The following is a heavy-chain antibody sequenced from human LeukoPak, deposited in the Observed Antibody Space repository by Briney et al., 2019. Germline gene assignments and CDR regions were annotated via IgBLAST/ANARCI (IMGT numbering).Heavy chain of an antibody. J-gene: IGHJ3*02. CDR3: ARHPLIATAGHGAFDI. V-gene: IGHV4-39*01. CDR2: LYYRGTT. CDR1: GGSISSSSYN. Sequence: PSETLSLTCTVSGGSISSSSYNWAWIRQPPGKGLEWIGSLYYRGTTYYNPSLKSRVTISVDASKNQFSLKLSSVTAADSAVYYCARHPLIATAGHGAFDIWGQGTVVTVSS. D-gene: IGHD6-13*01.